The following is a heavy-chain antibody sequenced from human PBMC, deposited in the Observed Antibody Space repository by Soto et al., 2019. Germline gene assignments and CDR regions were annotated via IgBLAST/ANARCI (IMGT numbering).Heavy chain of an antibody. CDR1: GFTFSSYA. D-gene: IGHD5-12*01. Sequence: ESGGGLVQPGGSLRLSCAASGFTFSSYAMSWVRQAPGKGLEWVSAISGSGGSTYYADYVKGRFTISRDNSKNTLYLQMNSLRAEDTAVYYCARVLVEMATIPDAFDIWGQGTMVTVSS. CDR2: ISGSGGST. V-gene: IGHV3-23*01. CDR3: ARVLVEMATIPDAFDI. J-gene: IGHJ3*02.